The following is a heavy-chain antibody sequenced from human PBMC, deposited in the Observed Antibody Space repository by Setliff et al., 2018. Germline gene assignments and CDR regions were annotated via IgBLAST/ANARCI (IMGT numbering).Heavy chain of an antibody. CDR3: ARAVGYCSGGSCYKGDDY. D-gene: IGHD2-15*01. V-gene: IGHV1-3*01. J-gene: IGHJ4*02. Sequence: ASVKVSCKASGYTFTSYAMHWVRQAPGQRLEWMGWINAGNGNTKYSQKFQGRVTITTDTSTNTAYMEVRSLGSDDTAMYYCARAVGYCSGGSCYKGDDYWGQGTLVTVSS. CDR2: INAGNGNT. CDR1: GYTFTSYA.